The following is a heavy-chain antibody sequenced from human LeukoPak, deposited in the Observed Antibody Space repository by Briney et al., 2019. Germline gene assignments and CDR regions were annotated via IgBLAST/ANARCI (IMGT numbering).Heavy chain of an antibody. CDR3: ARLAIGPWSSSPEYFQH. CDR1: GGSISSYY. V-gene: IGHV4-4*07. CDR2: IYTTGST. Sequence: SETLSLTCTVSGGSISSYYWSWIRQPAGKGLEWLGRIYTTGSTSYNPSLKSRVTMSVDTSKNQFSLKLTSVTAADTAVYYCARLAIGPWSSSPEYFQHWDQGTLVTVSS. J-gene: IGHJ1*01. D-gene: IGHD6-13*01.